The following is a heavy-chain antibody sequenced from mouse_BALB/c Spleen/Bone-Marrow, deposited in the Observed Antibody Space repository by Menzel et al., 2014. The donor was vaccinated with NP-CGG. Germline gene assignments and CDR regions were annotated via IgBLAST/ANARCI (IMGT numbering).Heavy chain of an antibody. CDR3: TRGGNWDDFDY. J-gene: IGHJ2*01. D-gene: IGHD4-1*01. CDR2: ISSGSSNI. CDR1: GFTFSSFG. V-gene: IGHV5-17*02. Sequence: EVQLVESGGGLVQPGGSRKLSCAASGFTFSSFGMHWVRQAPEKGLEWVAYISSGSSNIYYADTVKGRFTISRDNPKNTLFLQMTSLRSEDTATYYCTRGGNWDDFDYWGQGTTLTVSS.